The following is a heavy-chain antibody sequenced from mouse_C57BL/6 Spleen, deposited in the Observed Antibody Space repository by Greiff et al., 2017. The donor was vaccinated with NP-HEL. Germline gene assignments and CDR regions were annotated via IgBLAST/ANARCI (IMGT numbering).Heavy chain of an antibody. CDR2: IDPSDSET. CDR1: GYTFTSYW. CDR3: ASGGGYDHSRIFAY. D-gene: IGHD2-3*01. J-gene: IGHJ3*01. Sequence: VQLQQPGAELVRPGSSVKLSCKASGYTFTSYWMHWVKQRPIQGLEWIGNIDPSDSETHYNQKFKDKATLTVDKSSSTAYMQLSSLTSEDSAVYYCASGGGYDHSRIFAYWGQGTLVTVSA. V-gene: IGHV1-52*01.